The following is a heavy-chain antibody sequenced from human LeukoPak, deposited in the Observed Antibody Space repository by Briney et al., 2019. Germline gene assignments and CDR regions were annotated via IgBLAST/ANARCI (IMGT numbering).Heavy chain of an antibody. CDR2: IYSGGST. CDR3: AKDSYSYGQVVDY. J-gene: IGHJ4*02. D-gene: IGHD5-18*01. Sequence: GGSLRLSCAASGFIVSSNYMSWVRQAPGKGLEWVSVIYSGGSTYYADSVKGRFTISRDNSKNTLYLQMNSLRAEDTAVYYCAKDSYSYGQVVDYWGQGSLVTVSS. CDR1: GFIVSSNY. V-gene: IGHV3-53*01.